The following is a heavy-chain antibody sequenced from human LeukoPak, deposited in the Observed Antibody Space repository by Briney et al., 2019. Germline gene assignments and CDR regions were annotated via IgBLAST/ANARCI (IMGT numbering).Heavy chain of an antibody. CDR3: ARAESTYYYDSSGPYFDY. CDR2: IYYSGST. V-gene: IGHV4-31*03. J-gene: IGHJ4*02. D-gene: IGHD3-22*01. CDR1: GGSISSGGYY. Sequence: SQTLSLTCTVSGGSISSGGYYWSWIRQHPGKGLEWIGYIYYSGSTYYNPSLKSRLTISVDTSKNQFSLKLSSVTAADTAVYYCARAESTYYYDSSGPYFDYWGQGTLVTVSS.